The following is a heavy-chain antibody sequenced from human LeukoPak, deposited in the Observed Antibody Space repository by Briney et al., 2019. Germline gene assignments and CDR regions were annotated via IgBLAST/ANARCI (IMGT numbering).Heavy chain of an antibody. J-gene: IGHJ1*01. D-gene: IGHD6-19*01. CDR2: ISSGGTT. CDR1: GFTVSSNY. Sequence: GGSLRLSCAASGFTVSSNYMSWVRQAPGKGLEWVSVISSGGTTYYADSVKGRFTISRDNSKNTLYLQMNNLRAEDTAVYYCANYSSGWVEYFQHWGQGTLVTVSS. V-gene: IGHV3-53*01. CDR3: ANYSSGWVEYFQH.